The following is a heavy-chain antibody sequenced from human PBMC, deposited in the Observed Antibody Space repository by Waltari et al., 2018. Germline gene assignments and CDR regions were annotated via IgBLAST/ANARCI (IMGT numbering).Heavy chain of an antibody. V-gene: IGHV3-53*01. J-gene: IGHJ6*02. CDR2: IYSGGST. CDR1: GFTVSSNY. Sequence: EVQLVESGGGLIQPGGSLRLSCAASGFTVSSNYMSWVRQAPGKGLEWVSVIYSGGSTYYADSVKGRFTISRDNSKNTLYLQMNSLRAEDTAVYYCASNQPRTQWLVQYYGMDVWGQGTTVTVSS. D-gene: IGHD6-19*01. CDR3: ASNQPRTQWLVQYYGMDV.